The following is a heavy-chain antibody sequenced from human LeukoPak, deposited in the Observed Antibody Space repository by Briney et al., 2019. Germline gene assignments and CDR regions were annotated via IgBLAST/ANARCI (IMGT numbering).Heavy chain of an antibody. CDR2: ISAYNGNT. D-gene: IGHD2-2*01. Sequence: ASVKVSCKASGYTFTSYGISWVRQAPGQGLEWMGWISAYNGNTNYAQKLQGRVTMTTDTSTSTACMELRSLRSDDTAVYYCAREEGSTSFGPYYYGMDVWGQGTTVTVSS. J-gene: IGHJ6*02. V-gene: IGHV1-18*01. CDR1: GYTFTSYG. CDR3: AREEGSTSFGPYYYGMDV.